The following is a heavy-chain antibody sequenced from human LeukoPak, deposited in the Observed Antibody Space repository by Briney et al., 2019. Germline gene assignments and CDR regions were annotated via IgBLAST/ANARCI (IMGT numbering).Heavy chain of an antibody. J-gene: IGHJ5*02. CDR2: IKSKTDGGTI. CDR3: STPSS. Sequence: PGGSLRLSCATSGFIFTNAWMKWVRQAPGKGLEWVGRIKSKTDGGTIDYAAPVKGRFTISRDDSKNTLYLQMDNLKTEDTAIYYSSTPSSWGQGTLVTVSS. V-gene: IGHV3-15*07. CDR1: GFIFTNAW.